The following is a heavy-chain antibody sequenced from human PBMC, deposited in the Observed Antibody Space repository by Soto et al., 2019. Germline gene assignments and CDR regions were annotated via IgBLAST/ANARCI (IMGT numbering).Heavy chain of an antibody. CDR2: VYPSSGGT. CDR1: GYTFSVYH. J-gene: IGHJ6*02. V-gene: IGHV1-2*02. D-gene: IGHD1-7*01. CDR3: AKELQRGLDV. Sequence: QVQLVQSGAEVKQPGASVKVSCKASGYTFSVYHLHWVRQAPGQGLEWMGWVYPSSGGTSYAQRFEGRVTMTRDTSFNTAYMELSRLTSDDTAVYYCAKELQRGLDVWGQGTTVIVSS.